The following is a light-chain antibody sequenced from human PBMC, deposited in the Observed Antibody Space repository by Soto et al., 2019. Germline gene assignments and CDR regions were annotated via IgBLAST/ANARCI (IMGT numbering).Light chain of an antibody. CDR2: YDS. Sequence: SYELTQSPSVSVAPEKTATITCGGNNIGNKRVHWYRQKPGQATVLLISYDSDRPSGIPERFSGSNSGNTATLTISRVEAGDEADYYCQVWDIMTDNYVFGSGTKLTVL. J-gene: IGLJ1*01. V-gene: IGLV3-21*04. CDR3: QVWDIMTDNYV. CDR1: NIGNKR.